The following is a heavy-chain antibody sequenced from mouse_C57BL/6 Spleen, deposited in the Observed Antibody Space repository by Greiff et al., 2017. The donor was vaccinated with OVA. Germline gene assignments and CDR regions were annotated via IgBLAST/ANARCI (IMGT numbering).Heavy chain of an antibody. Sequence: VPLPPSGASLLPPWSSVQLSCTATGSTFPGSWIEWVQQRPGHGLEWIGEILPGSGSTNYNEKFKGKATFTADTSSNTAYMQLSSLTTEDSAIYYCARLNYDGYPYAMDYWGQGTSVTVSS. V-gene: IGHV1-9*01. CDR1: GSTFPGSW. J-gene: IGHJ4*01. CDR2: ILPGSGST. CDR3: ARLNYDGYPYAMDY. D-gene: IGHD2-3*01.